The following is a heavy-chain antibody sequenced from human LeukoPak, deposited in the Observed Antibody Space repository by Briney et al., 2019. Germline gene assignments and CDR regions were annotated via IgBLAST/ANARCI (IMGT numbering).Heavy chain of an antibody. CDR2: ISAYNGNT. CDR3: ASVQQVAVAGTYYYYYGMDV. Sequence: ASVKVSCTASGYTFTSYGISWVRQAPGQGLEWMGWISAYNGNTNYAQKLQGRVTMTTDTSTSTAYMELRSLRSDGTAVYYCASVQQVAVAGTYYYYYGMDVWGQGTTVTVSS. D-gene: IGHD6-19*01. CDR1: GYTFTSYG. J-gene: IGHJ6*02. V-gene: IGHV1-18*01.